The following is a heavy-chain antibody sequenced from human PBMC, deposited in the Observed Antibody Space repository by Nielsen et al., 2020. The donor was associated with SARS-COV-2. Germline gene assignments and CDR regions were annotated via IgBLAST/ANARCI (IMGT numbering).Heavy chain of an antibody. CDR2: IFSNDEK. CDR1: GFSLTPTGRW. J-gene: IGHJ6*02. V-gene: IGHV2-26*01. CDR3: ARIRLGITMVRGVPTYYYYGMDV. Sequence: SGPTLVKPTQTLTLTCAFSGFSLTPTGRWVRGFLRPQGKAREGLAHIFSNDEKSNSTSLKSRLTISKDTSKSQVVLTMTNMDPVDTATYYCARIRLGITMVRGVPTYYYYGMDVWGQGTTVTVSS. D-gene: IGHD3-10*01.